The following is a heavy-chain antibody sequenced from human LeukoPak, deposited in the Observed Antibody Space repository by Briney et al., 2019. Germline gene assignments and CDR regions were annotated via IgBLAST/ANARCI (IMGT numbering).Heavy chain of an antibody. Sequence: PSETLSLTCTVSGGSVSSSVYYWGWIRQPPGKGLEWIGSIYDSGNTYHNPSLKSRVTISVDTSKNQFSLKLNSVTAADTAVYYCARHDYYARSGSRAYWGQGILVFVSS. CDR3: ARHDYYARSGSRAY. D-gene: IGHD3-22*01. J-gene: IGHJ4*02. CDR1: GGSVSSSVYY. V-gene: IGHV4-39*01. CDR2: IYDSGNT.